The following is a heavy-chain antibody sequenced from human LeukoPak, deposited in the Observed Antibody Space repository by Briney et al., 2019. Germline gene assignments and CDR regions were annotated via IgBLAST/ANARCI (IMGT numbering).Heavy chain of an antibody. CDR2: IYPGDSDT. D-gene: IGHD3-22*01. CDR3: ARHEGDSSGYSSYYYYGMDV. J-gene: IGHJ6*02. CDR1: GYSFTSYW. V-gene: IGHV5-51*01. Sequence: GESLKISCKGSGYSFTSYWIGWVRQMPGKGLEWMGIIYPGDSDTRYSPSFQGQVTISADKSISTAYLQWSSLKASDTAMYYCARHEGDSSGYSSYYYYGMDVWGQGTTVTVSS.